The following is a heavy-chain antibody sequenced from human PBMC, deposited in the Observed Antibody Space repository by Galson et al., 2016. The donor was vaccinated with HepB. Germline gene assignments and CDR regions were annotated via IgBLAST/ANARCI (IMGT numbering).Heavy chain of an antibody. D-gene: IGHD5-18*01. V-gene: IGHV3-7*01. CDR1: GFTFSTYW. CDR3: ASEVVDRAMVYPLYFYGMDV. Sequence: SLRLSCAASGFTFSTYWMSWVRQAPGKGLEWVANIKHDGNEDYYADSVKGRFTISRDNAKNLLYLQMDSLRVEDTGVYYCASEVVDRAMVYPLYFYGMDVWGQGTTVTVSS. J-gene: IGHJ6*02. CDR2: IKHDGNED.